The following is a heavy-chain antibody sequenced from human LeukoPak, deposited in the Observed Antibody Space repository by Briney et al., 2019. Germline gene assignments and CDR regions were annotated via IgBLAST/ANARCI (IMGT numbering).Heavy chain of an antibody. CDR3: ARDGMWSGYYTY. J-gene: IGHJ4*02. D-gene: IGHD3-3*01. V-gene: IGHV1-18*01. Sequence: ASVKVSCKASGYTFTSYGISWVRQAPGQGLEWMGWISAYNGNTNYAQKLQGRVTMTTDTSTSTAHMELRSLRSDDTAVYYCARDGMWSGYYTYWGQGTLVTVSS. CDR1: GYTFTSYG. CDR2: ISAYNGNT.